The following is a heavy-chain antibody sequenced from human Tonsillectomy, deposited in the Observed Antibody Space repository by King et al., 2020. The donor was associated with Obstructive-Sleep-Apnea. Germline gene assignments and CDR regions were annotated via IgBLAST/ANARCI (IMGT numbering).Heavy chain of an antibody. CDR1: GGSINSYY. D-gene: IGHD5-24*01. CDR3: ARDRVGRDGYNRFDY. J-gene: IGHJ4*02. V-gene: IGHV4-59*01. Sequence: QLQESGPGLVKPSETLSLTRTVSGGSINSYYWSWIRQTPGKGLEWIGYISYSGSTNYNPSLKSRVTISVDTSKNQFSLKLSSVTAADTAVYYCARDRVGRDGYNRFDYWGQGTLVTVSS. CDR2: ISYSGST.